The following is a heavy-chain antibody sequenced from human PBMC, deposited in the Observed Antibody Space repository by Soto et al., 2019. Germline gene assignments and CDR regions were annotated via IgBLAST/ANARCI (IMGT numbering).Heavy chain of an antibody. Sequence: EVQLVESGGGLVQPGRSLRLSCAASGFTFDDYAMQWVRQAPGKGLEWVSGISWNSGSIGYADSVKGRFTISRDNAKNSLYLQMNSLRAEDTALYYCAKDISAVAGAFDYWGQGTLVTVSS. CDR2: ISWNSGSI. CDR3: AKDISAVAGAFDY. CDR1: GFTFDDYA. D-gene: IGHD6-19*01. J-gene: IGHJ4*02. V-gene: IGHV3-9*01.